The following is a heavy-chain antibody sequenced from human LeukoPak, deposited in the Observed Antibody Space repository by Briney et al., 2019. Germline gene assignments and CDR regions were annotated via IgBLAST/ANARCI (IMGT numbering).Heavy chain of an antibody. D-gene: IGHD3-22*01. V-gene: IGHV3-74*01. CDR1: GFAFSSYG. J-gene: IGHJ3*02. CDR2: INSDGSST. Sequence: GGSLRLSCAASGFAFSSYGMHWVRQAPGKGLVWVSRINSDGSSTSYADSVKGRFTISRDNAKNTLYLQMNSLRAEDTAVYYCARDRSPNYYYDSSGYQRAFDIWGQGTMVTVSS. CDR3: ARDRSPNYYYDSSGYQRAFDI.